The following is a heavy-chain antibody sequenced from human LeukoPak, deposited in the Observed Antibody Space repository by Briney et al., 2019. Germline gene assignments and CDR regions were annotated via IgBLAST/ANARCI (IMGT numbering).Heavy chain of an antibody. V-gene: IGHV3-23*01. D-gene: IGHD3-22*01. CDR3: ARGDSSGYCLDY. CDR1: GFTFSSYA. CDR2: ISGSGGST. J-gene: IGHJ4*02. Sequence: GGSLRLSCAASGFTFSSYAMSWVRQAPGKGLEWVSAISGSGGSTYYADSVKGRFTISRDNSKNTLYLQMNSLRAEDTAVYYCARGDSSGYCLDYWGQGTLVTVSS.